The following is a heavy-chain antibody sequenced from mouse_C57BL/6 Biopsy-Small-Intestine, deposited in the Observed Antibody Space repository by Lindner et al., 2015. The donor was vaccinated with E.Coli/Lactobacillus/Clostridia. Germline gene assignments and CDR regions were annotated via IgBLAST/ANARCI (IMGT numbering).Heavy chain of an antibody. Sequence: VQLQESGPELVKPGASVKISCKASGYTFNDYNMDWVRQSHGKSLEWIGYIYPNNGGTGYNQKFKSKATLTVDKSSSTAYMELHSLTSEDSAVYYCARFWLDYWGQGTTLTVSS. CDR2: IYPNNGGT. V-gene: IGHV1-34*02. J-gene: IGHJ2*01. CDR3: ARFWLDY. CDR1: GYTFNDYN. D-gene: IGHD2-2*01.